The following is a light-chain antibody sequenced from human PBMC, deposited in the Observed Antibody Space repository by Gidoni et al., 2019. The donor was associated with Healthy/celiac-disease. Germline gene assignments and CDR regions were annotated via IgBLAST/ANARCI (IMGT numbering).Light chain of an antibody. CDR2: DAS. Sequence: ELVLTQSPATLSLSPGERATLSCRASQSVSSYLAWYQQKPGQAPRLLIYDASNRATGIPARFSGSGSGTDFTLTISSLEPEDFAVYYCQQRSNWPPGTFGGXTKVEIK. CDR3: QQRSNWPPGT. V-gene: IGKV3-11*01. CDR1: QSVSSY. J-gene: IGKJ4*01.